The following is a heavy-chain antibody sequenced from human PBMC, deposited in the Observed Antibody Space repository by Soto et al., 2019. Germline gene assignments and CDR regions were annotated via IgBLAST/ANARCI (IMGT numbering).Heavy chain of an antibody. Sequence: SETLSVTCTVAGGSISSSSYYWSWIRQPPGKGLEWIGYIYYSGSTNYNPSLKSRVTISVDTSKNQFSLKLSSVTAADTAVYYCARSRGGYFGYWGQGTLVTVSS. V-gene: IGHV4-61*01. D-gene: IGHD3-22*01. CDR3: ARSRGGYFGY. CDR2: IYYSGST. CDR1: GGSISSSSYY. J-gene: IGHJ4*02.